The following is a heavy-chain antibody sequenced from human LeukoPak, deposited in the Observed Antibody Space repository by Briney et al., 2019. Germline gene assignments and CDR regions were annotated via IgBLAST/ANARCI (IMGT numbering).Heavy chain of an antibody. CDR1: GFTFSTYL. CDR2: IKADGSDK. CDR3: ARSFDWPGILNY. J-gene: IGHJ4*02. Sequence: GGSLRLSCAASGFTFSTYLMTWVRQSPGKGLEWVANIKADGSDKYYVDSVKGRFTISRDNAKNSLYLQMNSLREEDTAVDYCARSFDWPGILNYWGQGTLVTVSS. D-gene: IGHD3-9*01. V-gene: IGHV3-7*01.